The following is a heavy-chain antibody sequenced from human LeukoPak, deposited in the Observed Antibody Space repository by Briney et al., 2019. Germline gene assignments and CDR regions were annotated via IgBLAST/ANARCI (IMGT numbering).Heavy chain of an antibody. D-gene: IGHD6-19*01. V-gene: IGHV3-7*01. J-gene: IGHJ4*02. CDR1: GFTFSSYW. Sequence: GGSLRLSCAASGFTFSSYWMSWVRQAPGKGLEWVANIKQDGSEKYYVDSVKGRFTISRDNAKNSLYLQMNSLRAEDTAVYYCAKERNLEIAVAGTIFDYWGQGTLVTVSS. CDR2: IKQDGSEK. CDR3: AKERNLEIAVAGTIFDY.